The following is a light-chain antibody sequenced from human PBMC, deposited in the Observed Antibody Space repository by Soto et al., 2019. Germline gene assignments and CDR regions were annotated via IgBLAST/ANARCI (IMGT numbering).Light chain of an antibody. CDR2: AAS. J-gene: IGKJ5*01. Sequence: EIVLTQSPATLSLSPGARVTLSCRASQSVSSHLAWYQQQAGQAPRLLIYAASNRATGVPARFSGSGSGTDFSITISSLEPEDFAVYYCQQRAHWPSITFGQGTRLEI. CDR3: QQRAHWPSIT. CDR1: QSVSSH. V-gene: IGKV3-11*01.